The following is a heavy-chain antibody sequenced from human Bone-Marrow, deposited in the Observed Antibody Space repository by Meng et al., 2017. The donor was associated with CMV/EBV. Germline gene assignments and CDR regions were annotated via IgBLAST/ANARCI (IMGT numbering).Heavy chain of an antibody. J-gene: IGHJ6*02. CDR2: IIPIFGTA. CDR3: ARGQAAAGTVYYGMDV. CDR1: GGTFSKYA. V-gene: IGHV1-69*05. D-gene: IGHD6-13*01. Sequence: SVKVSCKASGGTFSKYAISWVRQAPGQGLEWMGGIIPIFGTAHYAQKFQGRVTMTRNTSISTAYMELSSLRSEDTAVYYCARGQAAAGTVYYGMDVWGQGTTVTVSS.